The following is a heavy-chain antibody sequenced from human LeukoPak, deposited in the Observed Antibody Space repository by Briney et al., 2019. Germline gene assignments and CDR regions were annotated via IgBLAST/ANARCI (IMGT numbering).Heavy chain of an antibody. Sequence: PGGSLRLSCAASGFTFSSYGMNWVRQAPGKGLEWVSGISVSGGGTYYADSVKGRFTVSRDNSKNTLSLQMNSLRVEDTAVYYCAKALGDSSGIWGQGTMVTVSS. D-gene: IGHD3-22*01. V-gene: IGHV3-23*01. CDR1: GFTFSSYG. CDR2: ISVSGGGT. J-gene: IGHJ3*02. CDR3: AKALGDSSGI.